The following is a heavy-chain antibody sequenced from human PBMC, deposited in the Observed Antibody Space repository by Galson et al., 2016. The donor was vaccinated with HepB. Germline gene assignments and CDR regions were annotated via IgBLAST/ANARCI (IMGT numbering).Heavy chain of an antibody. CDR2: IWSDGSNK. V-gene: IGHV3-33*01. CDR1: GFTFSRYG. CDR3: ATAGVVVPLASRSFDY. Sequence: SLRLSCAASGFTFSRYGMHWVRQAPGKGLKWVAVIWSDGSNKYIVDSVKGRFTISRDNSKNTLYLQMNSLRAEDTAVYYCATAGVVVPLASRSFDYWGQGTLVTVSS. J-gene: IGHJ4*02. D-gene: IGHD3-22*01.